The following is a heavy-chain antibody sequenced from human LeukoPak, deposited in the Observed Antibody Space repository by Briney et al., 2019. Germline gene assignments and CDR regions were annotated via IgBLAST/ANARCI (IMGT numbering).Heavy chain of an antibody. J-gene: IGHJ5*02. Sequence: ASVKVSCKASGYTFTSYDINWVRQATGQGLEWMGWMNPNSGNTGYAQKFQGRVTMTRNTSISTAYMELSSLRSEDTAVYYCARVVDGFWSGSGWFDPWGQGTLVTVSS. D-gene: IGHD3-3*01. CDR1: GYTFTSYD. CDR2: MNPNSGNT. V-gene: IGHV1-8*01. CDR3: ARVVDGFWSGSGWFDP.